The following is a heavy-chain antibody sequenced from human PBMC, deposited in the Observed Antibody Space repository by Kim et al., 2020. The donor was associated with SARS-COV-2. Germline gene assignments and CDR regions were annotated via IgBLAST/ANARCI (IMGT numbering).Heavy chain of an antibody. D-gene: IGHD3-22*01. Sequence: SETLSLTCTVSGGSISSSSYYWGWIRQPPGKGLEWIGSIYYSGSTYYNPSLKSRVTISVDTSKNQFSLKLSSVTAADTAVYYCARSLYYYDSSAYFQHWGQGTLVTVSS. CDR2: IYYSGST. CDR1: GGSISSSSYY. J-gene: IGHJ1*01. V-gene: IGHV4-39*01. CDR3: ARSLYYYDSSAYFQH.